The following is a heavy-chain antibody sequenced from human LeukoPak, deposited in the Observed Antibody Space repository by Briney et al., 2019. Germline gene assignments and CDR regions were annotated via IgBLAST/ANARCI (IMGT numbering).Heavy chain of an antibody. CDR3: VRDSSVTRMDV. CDR1: GFTFSSDW. D-gene: IGHD4-17*01. V-gene: IGHV3-74*01. CDR2: TTNDASNT. J-gene: IGHJ6*04. Sequence: GGSLRLSCAASGFTFSSDWMHWDRQAQGEGPVWVSRTTNDASNTSYADSVKGRFTISKDNAKNTLYLEISSLRAEDTAVYYCVRDSSVTRMDVWGKGTTVTVSS.